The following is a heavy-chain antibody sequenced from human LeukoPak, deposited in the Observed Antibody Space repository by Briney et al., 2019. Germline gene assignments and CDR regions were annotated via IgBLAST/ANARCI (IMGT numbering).Heavy chain of an antibody. Sequence: PGGSLRLSCAASGFTFSDYAMSWVRQAPGQGLEWVSSISDDGSGTYYADSVKGRFTISRDNAKNSLYLQMNSLRAEDTAVYYCARDPSGSDFDYWGQGTLVTVSS. V-gene: IGHV3-23*01. CDR2: ISDDGSGT. J-gene: IGHJ4*02. D-gene: IGHD5-12*01. CDR3: ARDPSGSDFDY. CDR1: GFTFSDYA.